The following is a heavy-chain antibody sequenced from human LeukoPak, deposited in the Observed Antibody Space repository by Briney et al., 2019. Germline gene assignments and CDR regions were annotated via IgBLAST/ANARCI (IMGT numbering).Heavy chain of an antibody. CDR1: GYTFTEYY. Sequence: ASVEVSCKVSGYTFTEYYMHWVQQAPGKGLEWMGLVDPEDGETIYAEKFQGRVTITADTSTDTAYMELSSLRSEDTAVYYCATLQGYCTNGVCFQREFDYWGQGTLVTVSS. J-gene: IGHJ4*02. CDR2: VDPEDGET. D-gene: IGHD2-8*01. CDR3: ATLQGYCTNGVCFQREFDY. V-gene: IGHV1-69-2*01.